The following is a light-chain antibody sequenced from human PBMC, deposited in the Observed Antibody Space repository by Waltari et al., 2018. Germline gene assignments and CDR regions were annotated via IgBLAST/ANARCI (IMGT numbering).Light chain of an antibody. Sequence: QSALTQPASVSGSPGQSITISCTGTSSDVGGYNFVPWYQQPPGKAPKLMIYDVSKRPSGVSNRFSGSKSGNTASLTISGLQAEDEAAYYCSSYTSSSLVVFGGGTKLTVL. J-gene: IGLJ2*01. V-gene: IGLV2-14*01. CDR1: SSDVGGYNF. CDR3: SSYTSSSLVV. CDR2: DVS.